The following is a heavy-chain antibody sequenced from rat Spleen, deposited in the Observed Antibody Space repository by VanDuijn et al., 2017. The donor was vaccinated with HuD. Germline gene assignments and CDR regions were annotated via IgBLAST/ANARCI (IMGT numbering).Heavy chain of an antibody. V-gene: IGHV5-31*01. CDR3: TTEDYGSPSWFAY. D-gene: IGHD1-3*01. Sequence: EVQLVESGGGLVQPGRSLKLSCAASGFTFNNYWMTWIRQAPGKGLEWVASITNTGGSTYYPDSVKDRFTISRDNAKSTLYLQMDSLRSEDTATYYCTTEDYGSPSWFAYWGQGTLVTVSS. CDR2: ITNTGGST. J-gene: IGHJ3*01. CDR1: GFTFNNYW.